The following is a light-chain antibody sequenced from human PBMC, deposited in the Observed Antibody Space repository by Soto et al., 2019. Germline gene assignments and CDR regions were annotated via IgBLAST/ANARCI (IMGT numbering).Light chain of an antibody. CDR1: QSITTY. J-gene: IGKJ4*01. CDR2: DTS. CDR3: QQRSNWPLT. V-gene: IGKV3-11*02. Sequence: EVVLTQSPAILSLSPGERVTLSCRASQSITTYLAWHQQKPGQSPRLLIYDTSSRATGIPARFSGSGSGRDFTLTISSLKPEDSAVYYCQQRSNWPLTFGGGTKVEIK.